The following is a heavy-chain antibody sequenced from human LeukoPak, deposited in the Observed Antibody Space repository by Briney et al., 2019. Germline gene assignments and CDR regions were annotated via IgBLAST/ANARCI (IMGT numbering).Heavy chain of an antibody. CDR1: GFTSTNFA. CDR2: IIVGSGAT. V-gene: IGHV1-58*01. CDR3: ARGTVGLELHLDY. Sequence: ASVKVSCKASGFTSTNFAVQWVRQARGQRLEWIGWIIVGSGATKCAQDFQERVTITRDLSTSTLYMELRSLTSEDTAVYYCARGTVGLELHLDYWGQGTLVTVSS. J-gene: IGHJ4*02. D-gene: IGHD1-7*01.